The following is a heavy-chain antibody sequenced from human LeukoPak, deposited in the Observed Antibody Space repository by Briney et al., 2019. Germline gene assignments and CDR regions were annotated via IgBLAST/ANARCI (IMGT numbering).Heavy chain of an antibody. J-gene: IGHJ6*02. V-gene: IGHV3-23*01. Sequence: GGSLRLSCAASGFTFSSYAMSWVRQAPGRGLEWVSPVTASAGNTYFADSVKGRFTISRDNSKNTLYLQVNSLRAEDTAVYYCAKGDYYGSGSTFKNGMDVWGQGTTVTVSS. CDR3: AKGDYYGSGSTFKNGMDV. D-gene: IGHD3-10*01. CDR2: VTASAGNT. CDR1: GFTFSSYA.